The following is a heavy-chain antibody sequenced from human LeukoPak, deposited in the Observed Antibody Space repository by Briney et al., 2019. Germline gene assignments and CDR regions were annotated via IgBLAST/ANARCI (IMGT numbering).Heavy chain of an antibody. J-gene: IGHJ6*03. V-gene: IGHV3-30*02. Sequence: GGSLRLSCAASGFTFSDYGMVWVRQAPGKGLEWVAFIRYDGSIKYYTDSVKDRFTVSRDNSRNTLYLQMNSLRAEDTAVYYCAKGGSHPGGQLVSYYYYYMDVWGKGTTVTISS. CDR2: IRYDGSIK. D-gene: IGHD6-13*01. CDR3: AKGGSHPGGQLVSYYYYYMDV. CDR1: GFTFSDYG.